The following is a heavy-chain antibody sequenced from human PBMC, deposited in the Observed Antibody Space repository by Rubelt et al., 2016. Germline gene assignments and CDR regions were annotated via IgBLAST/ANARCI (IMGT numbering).Heavy chain of an antibody. CDR3: ANLKGGYGRSFGVPD. Sequence: QLQLQESGPGLVKPSETLSLTCTVSGGSISSSSYYWGWIRQPPGKGLEWIGSIYYSGSTYYNPSLMCRFTISVDTSKNQVSLKLSAVTAADTSVDDRANLKGGYGRSFGVPDWGQGTMVTVSS. CDR1: GGSISSSSYY. CDR2: IYYSGST. J-gene: IGHJ4*02. D-gene: IGHD6-6*01. V-gene: IGHV4-39*01.